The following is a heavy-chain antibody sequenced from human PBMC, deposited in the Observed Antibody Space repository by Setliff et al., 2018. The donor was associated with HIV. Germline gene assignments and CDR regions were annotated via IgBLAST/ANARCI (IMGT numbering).Heavy chain of an antibody. CDR2: ISRSGST. V-gene: IGHV4-34*01. D-gene: IGHD2-15*01. Sequence: SETLSLTCAVYGGSFNGYSWSWMRQPPWKGLEWIGEISRSGSTTYHPSLKSRLTISVDASERHFSLKLSSVTAADTAVYYCARTMAVPATQPFDYWGQGTLVTVSS. J-gene: IGHJ4*02. CDR3: ARTMAVPATQPFDY. CDR1: GGSFNGYS.